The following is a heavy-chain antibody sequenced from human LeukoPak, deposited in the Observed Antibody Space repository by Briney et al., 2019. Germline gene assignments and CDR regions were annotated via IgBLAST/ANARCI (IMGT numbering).Heavy chain of an antibody. V-gene: IGHV3-74*01. J-gene: IGHJ4*02. CDR3: ARGGDSGSYCNY. D-gene: IGHD3-10*01. CDR2: INIDGSST. Sequence: HPGGSLRLSCAASGFTFSSYWMHWVRQAPGKGLVWVSRINIDGSSTSYADSVKGRFAISRDNAKNTLYLQMNGLRAEDTAVYYCARGGDSGSYCNYWGQGTLVTVSS. CDR1: GFTFSSYW.